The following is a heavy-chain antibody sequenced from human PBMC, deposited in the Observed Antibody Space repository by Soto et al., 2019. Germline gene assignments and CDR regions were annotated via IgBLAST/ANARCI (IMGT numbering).Heavy chain of an antibody. CDR1: GGTFSSYA. V-gene: IGHV1-69*13. CDR2: IIPIFGTA. Sequence: VKVSCKASGGTFSSYAISWVRQAPGQGLEWMGGIIPIFGTANYAQKFQGRVTITADESTSTAYMELSSLRSEDTAVYYCARVWGRVVLRYFDWLSPNDTFDICGQGTMVTVSS. D-gene: IGHD3-9*01. J-gene: IGHJ3*02. CDR3: ARVWGRVVLRYFDWLSPNDTFDI.